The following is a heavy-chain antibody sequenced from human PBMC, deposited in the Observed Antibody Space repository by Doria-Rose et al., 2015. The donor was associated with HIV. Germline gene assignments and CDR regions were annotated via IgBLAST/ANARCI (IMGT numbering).Heavy chain of an antibody. Sequence: QVTLRESGPVLVKPTETLTLTCAVSGVSLSSPGMGVSWIRQPPGKALEWLANIFSDDERSYNTSLKSRLTISRGTSKSQVVLTMTDMDPVDTATYYCARIKSSRWYPKYYFDFWGQGTLVIVSA. V-gene: IGHV2-26*01. J-gene: IGHJ4*02. CDR2: IFSDDER. CDR3: ARIKSSRWYPKYYFDF. CDR1: GVSLSSPGMG. D-gene: IGHD6-13*01.